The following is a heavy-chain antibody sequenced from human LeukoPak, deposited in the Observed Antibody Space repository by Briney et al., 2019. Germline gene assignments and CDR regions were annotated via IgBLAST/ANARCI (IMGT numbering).Heavy chain of an antibody. CDR2: IWYDGSNK. D-gene: IGHD2-21*01. V-gene: IGHV3-33*01. CDR1: GFTFSSYG. Sequence: GGSLRLSCAASGFTFSSYGMHWVRQAPGKGLEWVAVIWYDGSNKYYVDSVKGRFTISRDNSKNTLYLQMNSLRAEDTAIYYCVRDVWGDRDSYFDYWGQEPWSPSPQ. CDR3: VRDVWGDRDSYFDY. J-gene: IGHJ4*01.